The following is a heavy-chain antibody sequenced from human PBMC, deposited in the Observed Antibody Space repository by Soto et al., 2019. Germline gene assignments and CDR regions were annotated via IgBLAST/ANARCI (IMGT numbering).Heavy chain of an antibody. D-gene: IGHD3-22*01. CDR1: GGSISSYY. Sequence: SETLSLTCTVSGGSISSYYWSWIRQPPGRGLEWIGYIYYSGSTNYNPSLKSRVTISVDTSKNQFSLKLSSVTAADTAVYYCAREGYYYDSSGPSRDAFDIWGQGTMVTVSS. J-gene: IGHJ3*02. CDR3: AREGYYYDSSGPSRDAFDI. V-gene: IGHV4-59*01. CDR2: IYYSGST.